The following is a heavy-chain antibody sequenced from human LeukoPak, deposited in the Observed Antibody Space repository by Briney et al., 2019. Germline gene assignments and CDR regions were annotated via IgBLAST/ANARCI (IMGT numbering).Heavy chain of an antibody. CDR2: IYYSGST. J-gene: IGHJ4*02. D-gene: IGHD2-2*01. CDR1: GGSISSYY. V-gene: IGHV4-59*01. Sequence: PSETLSLTCTVSGGSISSYYWSWIRQPPGKGLEWIGYIYYSGSTNYNPSLKSRVTISVDTSKNQFSLKLSSVTAADTAVYYCASALSIYYFDYWGQGTLVTVSS. CDR3: ASALSIYYFDY.